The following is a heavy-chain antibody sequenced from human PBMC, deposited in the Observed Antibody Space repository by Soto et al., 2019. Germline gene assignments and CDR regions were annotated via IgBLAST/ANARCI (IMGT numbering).Heavy chain of an antibody. CDR1: GFTFSSYS. CDR2: ISSSSSTT. J-gene: IGHJ5*02. Sequence: GGSLRLSCAASGFTFSSYSMNWVRQAPGKGLQWVSYISSSSSTTYYADSVKGRFTISRDNAKKSLHLQMDSLRAEDTAVYYCATLSDIVMVVAAGEYNWFDPWAREPWSPSPQ. CDR3: ATLSDIVMVVAAGEYNWFDP. D-gene: IGHD2-15*01. V-gene: IGHV3-48*01.